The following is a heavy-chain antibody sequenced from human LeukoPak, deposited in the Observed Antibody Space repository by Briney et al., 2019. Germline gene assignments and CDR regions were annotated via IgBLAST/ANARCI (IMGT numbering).Heavy chain of an antibody. CDR1: GYTFTSNY. D-gene: IGHD3-10*01. Sequence: ASVKVSCKAFGYTFTSNYMHWVRQAPGQGPEWMGVISPSGGSTTYAQKFQGRVTLTRDMSTSTDYLELRSLRSDDTAVYYCARDSIWFGESWGQGTLVTVSS. J-gene: IGHJ4*02. V-gene: IGHV1-46*01. CDR3: ARDSIWFGES. CDR2: ISPSGGST.